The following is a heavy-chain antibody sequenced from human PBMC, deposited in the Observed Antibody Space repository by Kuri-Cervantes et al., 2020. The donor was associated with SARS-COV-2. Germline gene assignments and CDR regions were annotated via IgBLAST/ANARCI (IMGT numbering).Heavy chain of an antibody. CDR2: TSSTSSYI. CDR1: GFTFSSYS. D-gene: IGHD6-13*01. V-gene: IGHV3-21*01. J-gene: IGHJ6*03. Sequence: GESLKISCAASGFTFSSYSMNWVRQAPGKGLEWVSSTSSTSSYIYYADSVKGRFTISRDNAKNSLYLQMNSLRAEDTAVYYCARDCSSPYKYYYYYYMDVWGKGTTVTVSS. CDR3: ARDCSSPYKYYYYYYMDV.